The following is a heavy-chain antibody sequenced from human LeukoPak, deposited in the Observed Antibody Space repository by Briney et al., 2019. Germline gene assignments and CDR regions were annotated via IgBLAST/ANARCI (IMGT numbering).Heavy chain of an antibody. CDR3: ARSHPYSSSPTFDY. Sequence: KPSETLSLTCTVSGGSISSYYWSWIRQPPGKGLEWIGCIYYSGSTNYNPSLKSRVTISVDTSKNQFSLKLSSVTAADTAVYYCARSHPYSSSPTFDYWGQGTLVTVSS. J-gene: IGHJ4*02. D-gene: IGHD6-6*01. V-gene: IGHV4-59*01. CDR1: GGSISSYY. CDR2: IYYSGST.